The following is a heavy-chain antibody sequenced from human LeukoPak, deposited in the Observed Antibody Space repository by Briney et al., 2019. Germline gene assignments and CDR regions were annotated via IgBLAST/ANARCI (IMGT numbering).Heavy chain of an antibody. CDR2: IIPIIGTA. CDR3: AKHPPLRHPSWGSGYTRNYYYYYYMDV. Sequence: ASVKVSCKASGGTFRSYAISWVRQAPGQGLEWMGGIIPIIGTANYAQKFQGRVTIIADESTSTAYMELSSLRAEDTAVYYCAKHPPLRHPSWGSGYTRNYYYYYYMDVWGKGTTVTISS. CDR1: GGTFRSYA. J-gene: IGHJ6*03. V-gene: IGHV1-69*13. D-gene: IGHD3-10*01.